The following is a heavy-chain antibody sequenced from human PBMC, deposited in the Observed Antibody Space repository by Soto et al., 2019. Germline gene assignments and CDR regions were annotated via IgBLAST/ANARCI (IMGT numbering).Heavy chain of an antibody. Sequence: ASVNVSCKASGYTFTSYAIDWVRQAPGQRLEWMGWINAGNGNTKYSQKFQGRVTFTRDTSANTAYMELSSLISEDTAVYYCARPKDYDDCLDLWGQGTLVTV. CDR3: ARPKDYDDCLDL. D-gene: IGHD3-22*01. J-gene: IGHJ4*02. CDR2: INAGNGNT. V-gene: IGHV1-3*01. CDR1: GYTFTSYA.